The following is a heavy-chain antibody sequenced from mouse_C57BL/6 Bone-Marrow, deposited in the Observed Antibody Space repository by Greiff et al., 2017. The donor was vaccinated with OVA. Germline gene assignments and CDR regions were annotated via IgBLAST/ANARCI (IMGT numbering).Heavy chain of an antibody. CDR1: GYAFSSSW. Sequence: QVQLQQSGPELVKPGASVKISCKASGYAFSSSWMNWVKQRPGKGLEWIGRIYPGDGDTNYNGKFKGKATLTADKSSSTAYMQLSSLTSEDSAVYFCARSITTVHYAMDYWGQGTSVTVSS. V-gene: IGHV1-82*01. J-gene: IGHJ4*01. CDR3: ARSITTVHYAMDY. D-gene: IGHD1-1*01. CDR2: IYPGDGDT.